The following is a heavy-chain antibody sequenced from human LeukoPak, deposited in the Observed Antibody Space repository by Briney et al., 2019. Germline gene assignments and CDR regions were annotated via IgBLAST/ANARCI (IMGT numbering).Heavy chain of an antibody. CDR2: INPSGGTT. J-gene: IGHJ4*02. D-gene: IGHD1-26*01. V-gene: IGHV1-46*01. Sequence: ASVKVSCKASGYXFTSYYIHWVRQAPGQGLEWMGIINPSGGTTTCAQKFQGRVTMTRDTSTSTVYMKLSSLRSEDTAVYYCARDRQVVGATKYFDYWGQGTLVTVSS. CDR1: GYXFTSYY. CDR3: ARDRQVVGATKYFDY.